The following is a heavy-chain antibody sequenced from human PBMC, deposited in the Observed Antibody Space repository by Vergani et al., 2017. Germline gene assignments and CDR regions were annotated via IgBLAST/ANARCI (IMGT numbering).Heavy chain of an antibody. J-gene: IGHJ3*02. CDR3: ARSRPLYSGSPDAFDI. CDR2: IYPGDSDT. D-gene: IGHD1-26*01. CDR1: GYSFTSYW. V-gene: IGHV5-51*01. Sequence: EVQLVQSGAEVKKPGESLKISCKGSGYSFTSYWIGWVRQMPGKGLEWMGIIYPGDSDTRYSPSFQGQVTISADTSISTAYLQWSSMKASDTAMYYCARSRPLYSGSPDAFDIWGQGTMVTVSS.